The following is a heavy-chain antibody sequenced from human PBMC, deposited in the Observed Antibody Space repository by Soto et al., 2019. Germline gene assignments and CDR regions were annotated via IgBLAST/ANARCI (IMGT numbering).Heavy chain of an antibody. Sequence: WETLSLTCAVSGGSISSSNWWSWVRQPPGKGLEWIGEIYHSGSTNYNPSLKSRVTISVDKSKNQFSLKLSSVTAADTAVYYCARWFGYSYGYHYYYYGMDVWGQGTTVTVSS. CDR3: ARWFGYSYGYHYYYYGMDV. CDR2: IYHSGST. CDR1: GGSISSSNW. V-gene: IGHV4-4*02. D-gene: IGHD5-18*01. J-gene: IGHJ6*02.